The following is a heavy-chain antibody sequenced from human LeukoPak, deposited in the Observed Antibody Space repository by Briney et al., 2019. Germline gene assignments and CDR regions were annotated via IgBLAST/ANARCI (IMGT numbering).Heavy chain of an antibody. CDR2: ISSSSYI. D-gene: IGHD1-26*01. V-gene: IGHV3-21*01. CDR1: GFTFSSYS. CDR3: AKEWEYYFDY. J-gene: IGHJ4*02. Sequence: GGSLRLSCAASGFTFSSYSMNWVHQAPGKGLEWVSSISSSSYIYYADSVKGRFTISRDNAKNSLYLQMNSLRAEDTAVYYCAKEWEYYFDYWGQGTLVTVSS.